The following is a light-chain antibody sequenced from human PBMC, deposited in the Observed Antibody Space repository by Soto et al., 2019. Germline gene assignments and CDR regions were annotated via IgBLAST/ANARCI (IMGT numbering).Light chain of an antibody. CDR2: EAT. CDR1: SGDVGTYDL. Sequence: QSALTQPASVSGSPGQSITISCTGTSGDVGTYDLVSWYQHHPGAAPKLMVYEATRRPSGISNRFSGSKSGNTASLTISGLQAEDGAAYYCCSFAGSNSGVFGGGTQLTVL. J-gene: IGLJ3*02. V-gene: IGLV2-23*01. CDR3: CSFAGSNSGV.